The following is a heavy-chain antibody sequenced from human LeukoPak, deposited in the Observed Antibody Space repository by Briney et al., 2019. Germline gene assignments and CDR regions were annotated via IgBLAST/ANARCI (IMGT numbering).Heavy chain of an antibody. Sequence: GSLRFSCPASGFTFSTYAMHWVRQAPGKGLEWVAGISDSGTKKYYADSVKGRFTLSRDNSKNMLYLQMNSLRVEDTAVYYCARDQVGGAVDYWGQGTLVTVSS. CDR3: ARDQVGGAVDY. CDR2: ISDSGTKK. D-gene: IGHD6-13*01. J-gene: IGHJ4*02. V-gene: IGHV3-30-3*01. CDR1: GFTFSTYA.